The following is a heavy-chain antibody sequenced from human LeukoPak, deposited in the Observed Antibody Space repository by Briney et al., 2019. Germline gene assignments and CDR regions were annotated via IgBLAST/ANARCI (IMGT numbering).Heavy chain of an antibody. CDR3: ARAPGLSRSGSYYWYYFDY. CDR1: GFTFSSYS. J-gene: IGHJ4*02. D-gene: IGHD1-26*01. V-gene: IGHV3-48*01. Sequence: GGSLRLSCAASGFTFSSYSMNWVRQAPGKGLEWVSYISSSSSTIYYADSVKGRFTISRDNAKNSLYLQMNSLRAEDTAVYYCARAPGLSRSGSYYWYYFDYWGQGTLVTVSS. CDR2: ISSSSSTI.